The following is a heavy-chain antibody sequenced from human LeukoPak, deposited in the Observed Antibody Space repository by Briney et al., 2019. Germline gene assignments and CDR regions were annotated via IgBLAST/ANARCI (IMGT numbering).Heavy chain of an antibody. CDR1: GFTFSNAW. V-gene: IGHV3-15*07. Sequence: GGFLRLSCAASGFTFSNAWMNWVRQAPGKGLEWVGRIKSKTDGGTTDYAAPVKGRFTISRDDSKNTLYLQMNSLKTEDTAVYYCTTLSSGWYPYYFDYWGQGTLVTVSS. CDR3: TTLSSGWYPYYFDY. D-gene: IGHD6-19*01. CDR2: IKSKTDGGTT. J-gene: IGHJ4*02.